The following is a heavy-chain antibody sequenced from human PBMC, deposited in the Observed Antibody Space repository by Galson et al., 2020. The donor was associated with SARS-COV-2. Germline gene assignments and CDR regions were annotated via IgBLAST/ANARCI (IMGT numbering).Heavy chain of an antibody. J-gene: IGHJ5*02. V-gene: IGHV4-38-2*02. CDR2: IYHSGST. D-gene: IGHD3-16*01. CDR3: ARELLRSGGWFDP. CDR1: GYSIRSGYY. Sequence: SETLSLTCTVSGYSIRSGYYWGWIRQPPGKGLEWIGSIYHSGSTYYNPSLKSRVTISVDTSKNQFSLKLSSVTAADTAVYYCARELLRSGGWFDPWGQGTLVTVSS.